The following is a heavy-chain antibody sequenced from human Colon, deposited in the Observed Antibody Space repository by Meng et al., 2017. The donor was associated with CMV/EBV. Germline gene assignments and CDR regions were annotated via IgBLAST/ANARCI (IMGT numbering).Heavy chain of an antibody. CDR3: ASHDFWSGLTVDV. CDR1: GFSFSDYG. J-gene: IGHJ6*02. D-gene: IGHD3-3*01. V-gene: IGHV3-33*01. CDR2: IWYDGSKK. Sequence: GESLKISCAASGFSFSDYGMHWVRQAPGKGLEWVAVIWYDGSKKYYEDSVKGRFTISRDNSKNTLYLQMNSLRAEDTAVYYCASHDFWSGLTVDVWGQGTTVTVSS.